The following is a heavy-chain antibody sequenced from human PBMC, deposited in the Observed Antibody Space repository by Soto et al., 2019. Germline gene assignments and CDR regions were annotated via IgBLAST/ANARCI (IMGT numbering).Heavy chain of an antibody. CDR3: AREYTYGSNFFDC. J-gene: IGHJ4*02. CDR2: ISHSGST. V-gene: IGHV4-31*03. Sequence: PSETLSLNCPVSGDSISSVAYYWSWIRQHPGKGLEWIGYISHSGSTYYNPSLKSRVIISVDTSKNQFSLSLTSVTAADTAVYYCAREYTYGSNFFDCWGQGALVTVSS. CDR1: GDSISSVAYY. D-gene: IGHD2-2*02.